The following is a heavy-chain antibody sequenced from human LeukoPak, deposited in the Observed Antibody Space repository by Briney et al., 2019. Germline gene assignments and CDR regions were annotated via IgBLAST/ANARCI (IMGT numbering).Heavy chain of an antibody. J-gene: IGHJ4*02. CDR3: ARDGIVVVPAAFDY. CDR1: GFTFDDYG. Sequence: GGSLRLSCTASGFTFDDYGMSWVRQAPGKGLEWVSGINLSGGGTGYADSVKGRFTISRDNAKNSLYLQMNSLRAEDTAVYYCARDGIVVVPAAFDYWGQGTLVTVSS. CDR2: INLSGGGT. V-gene: IGHV3-20*04. D-gene: IGHD2-2*01.